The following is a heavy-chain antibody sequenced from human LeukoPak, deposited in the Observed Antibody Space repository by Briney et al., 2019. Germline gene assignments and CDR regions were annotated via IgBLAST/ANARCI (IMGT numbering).Heavy chain of an antibody. V-gene: IGHV1-46*01. CDR3: ARDGAGSLWFGELLSKYFDY. CDR2: INPSGGST. J-gene: IGHJ4*02. D-gene: IGHD3-10*01. CDR1: GYTFTSYY. Sequence: GASVKVSCKASGYTFTSYYMHWVRQAPGQGLEWMGIINPSGGSTSYAQKFQGRVTMTRDTSTSTVYMELSSLRSEDMAVYYCARDGAGSLWFGELLSKYFDYWGQGTLVTVSS.